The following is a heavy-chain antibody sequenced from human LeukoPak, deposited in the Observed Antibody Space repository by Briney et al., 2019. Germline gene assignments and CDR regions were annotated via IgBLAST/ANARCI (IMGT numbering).Heavy chain of an antibody. V-gene: IGHV4-4*02. D-gene: IGHD3-3*01. CDR3: ARGIFGVGPRNNWFDP. Sequence: SETLSLTCTVSGGSISSNNWWSWVRQPPGKGLEWIGEIYHSGSTNYNPSLKSRVTISVDKSKNQFSLKLSSVTAADTAVYYCARGIFGVGPRNNWFDPWGQGTLVNVSS. J-gene: IGHJ5*02. CDR1: GGSISSNNW. CDR2: IYHSGST.